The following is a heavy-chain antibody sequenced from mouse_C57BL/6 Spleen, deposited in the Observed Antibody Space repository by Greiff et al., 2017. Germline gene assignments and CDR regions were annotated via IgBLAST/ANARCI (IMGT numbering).Heavy chain of an antibody. D-gene: IGHD2-4*01. J-gene: IGHJ4*01. CDR2: FYPGSGSI. CDR1: GYTFTEYT. V-gene: IGHV1-62-2*01. CDR3: ARHGSYDYAYYAMDY. Sequence: QVQLQQSGAELVKPGASVKLSCKASGYTFTEYTIQWVKQRSGQGSEWTGWFYPGSGSIKYNEKFKDKATLTAEKSSGIVYIELSILTSEDPAVYFCARHGSYDYAYYAMDYWGQVTSVTVSA.